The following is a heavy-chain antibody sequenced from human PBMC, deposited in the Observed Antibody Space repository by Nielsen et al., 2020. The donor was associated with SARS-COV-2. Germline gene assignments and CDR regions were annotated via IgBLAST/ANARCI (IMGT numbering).Heavy chain of an antibody. CDR3: ARGLGIPYGMDV. V-gene: IGHV3-20*04. Sequence: GGSLRLSCAASGFTFDDYGMSWVRQAPGKGLEWVSGINWNGGSTGYADSVKGRFTISRDNAKNSLYLQMNSLRAEDTAVYYCARGLGIPYGMDVWGQGTTVTVSS. D-gene: IGHD2-21*01. J-gene: IGHJ6*02. CDR1: GFTFDDYG. CDR2: INWNGGST.